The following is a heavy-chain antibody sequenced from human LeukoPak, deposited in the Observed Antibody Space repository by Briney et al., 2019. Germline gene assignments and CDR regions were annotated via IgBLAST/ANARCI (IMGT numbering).Heavy chain of an antibody. V-gene: IGHV3-23*01. CDR2: ISSSGAGT. Sequence: PGGSLRLSCEASEFTFSTYAMTWVRQAPGKGLEWVSSISSSGAGTYYADSVKGRFTISRDNSKDTLYLQMNGLRVEDTAVYYCAKGPGTAGWDYFDYWGQGTLVTVSS. CDR1: EFTFSTYA. CDR3: AKGPGTAGWDYFDY. D-gene: IGHD6-19*01. J-gene: IGHJ4*02.